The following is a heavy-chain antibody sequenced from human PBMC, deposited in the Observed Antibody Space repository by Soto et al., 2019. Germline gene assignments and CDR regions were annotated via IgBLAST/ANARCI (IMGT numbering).Heavy chain of an antibody. V-gene: IGHV4-31*03. CDR1: GGSVSSGDHY. D-gene: IGHD6-19*01. Sequence: SETLSLTCTVSGGSVSSGDHYWTWIRQHPGKGLEWIGYIYESETTNYNPSLESRVTISVDTSKNQVYLEVTSVTAADTAVYYCARGLSGWYLFDCWGQGTLVTVSS. CDR3: ARGLSGWYLFDC. J-gene: IGHJ5*01. CDR2: IYESETT.